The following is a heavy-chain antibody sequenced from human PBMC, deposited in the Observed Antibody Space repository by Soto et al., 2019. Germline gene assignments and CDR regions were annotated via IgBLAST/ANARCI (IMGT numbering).Heavy chain of an antibody. CDR1: GGTFSSYA. V-gene: IGHV1-69*01. D-gene: IGHD3-10*01. CDR2: IIPIFGTA. Sequence: QVQLVQSGAEVKKPGSSVKVSCKASGGTFSSYAISWVRQAPGQGLEWMGGIIPIFGTANYAQKFQGRVTITSDESTSTAYMELSSLRSEDTAVYYCARGGITMVRGVIAHDYWGQGTLVTVSS. J-gene: IGHJ4*02. CDR3: ARGGITMVRGVIAHDY.